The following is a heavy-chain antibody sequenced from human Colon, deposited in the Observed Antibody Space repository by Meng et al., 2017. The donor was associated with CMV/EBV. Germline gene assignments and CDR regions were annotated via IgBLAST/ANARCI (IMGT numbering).Heavy chain of an antibody. V-gene: IGHV1-18*04. CDR1: GYTPTNYY. Sequence: QVQLVQSGAEVKKPGASVKVPCKASGYTPTNYYMHWVRQAPGQGLEWMGWISAYNGDTNYEQKFQGRVTMTTDRSTSTAYMELRSLRSDDTAVYYCARGMGGLGYYFDSWGQGTLVTVSS. D-gene: IGHD3-16*01. J-gene: IGHJ4*02. CDR2: ISAYNGDT. CDR3: ARGMGGLGYYFDS.